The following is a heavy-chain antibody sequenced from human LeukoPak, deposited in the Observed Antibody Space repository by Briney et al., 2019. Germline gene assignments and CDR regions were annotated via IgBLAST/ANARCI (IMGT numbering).Heavy chain of an antibody. Sequence: GASVSVSCKASGYTFITYGISWVRQAPGQGLEWMGWISTYNGDTKYSHKLQGRVTMTTDRSTSTAYMELRSLRSADTAVYYCGRGPYCSGATCYSQYFDYWRQGTLAPVSS. CDR1: GYTFITYG. V-gene: IGHV1-18*01. J-gene: IGHJ4*02. D-gene: IGHD2-15*01. CDR2: ISTYNGDT. CDR3: GRGPYCSGATCYSQYFDY.